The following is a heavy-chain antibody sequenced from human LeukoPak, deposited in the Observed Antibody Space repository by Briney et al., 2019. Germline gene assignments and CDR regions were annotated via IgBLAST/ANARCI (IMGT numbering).Heavy chain of an antibody. D-gene: IGHD2-2*01. CDR1: GGPFSGYY. Sequence: SETLSLTCAVYGGPFSGYYWSWIRQPPGKGLEWIGEINHSGSTNYNASLKSRVTISVDTSKKQFSLKLSSVTAADTPVYYCARVPAGGYCSSTSCYADDYWGQGTLVTVSS. CDR2: INHSGST. V-gene: IGHV4-34*01. CDR3: ARVPAGGYCSSTSCYADDY. J-gene: IGHJ4*02.